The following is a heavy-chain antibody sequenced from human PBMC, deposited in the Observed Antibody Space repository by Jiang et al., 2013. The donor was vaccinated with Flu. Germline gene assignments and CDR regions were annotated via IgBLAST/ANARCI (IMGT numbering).Heavy chain of an antibody. CDR1: GYSFTTYW. Sequence: GAEVKKPGESLKISCKGSGYSFTTYWIGWVRQRPGKGLEWMGIIYPLDSDTRYSPSFQGQVTISADKSISTAYLQWSSLQASDTAVYYCARSANRWLVLNYYYGIDVWGQGTTVTVPS. V-gene: IGHV5-51*01. CDR2: IYPLDSDT. J-gene: IGHJ6*02. CDR3: ARSANRWLVLNYYYGIDV. D-gene: IGHD6-19*01.